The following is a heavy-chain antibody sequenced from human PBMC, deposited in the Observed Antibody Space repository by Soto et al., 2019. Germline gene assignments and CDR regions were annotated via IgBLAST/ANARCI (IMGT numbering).Heavy chain of an antibody. CDR1: GFTFSTFA. CDR2: ISANGYNQ. D-gene: IGHD2-2*01. J-gene: IGHJ1*01. CDR3: VSDTARGCRSDTCYVPVQH. Sequence: QVQLVESGGGVVQPGRSLRLSCAASGFTFSTFAIHWVRQAPGKGLEWVAAISANGYNQFYGNSVKGGFIISRDNSWNTVDLQMNSVRFEDTALYYCVSDTARGCRSDTCYVPVQHWGQCTVVTVSS. V-gene: IGHV3-30*04.